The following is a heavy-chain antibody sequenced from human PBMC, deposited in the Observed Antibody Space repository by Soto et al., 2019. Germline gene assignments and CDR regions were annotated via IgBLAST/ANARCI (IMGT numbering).Heavy chain of an antibody. J-gene: IGHJ6*02. CDR1: GGTFSSYA. V-gene: IGHV1-69*13. Sequence: SVKVSCKASGGTFSSYAISWVRQAPGQGLEWMGGIIPIFGTANYAQKFQGRVTITADESTSTAYMGLSSLRSEDTAVYYCAREVTVTRGGYYYYGMDVWGQGTTVTVSS. CDR2: IIPIFGTA. D-gene: IGHD4-17*01. CDR3: AREVTVTRGGYYYYGMDV.